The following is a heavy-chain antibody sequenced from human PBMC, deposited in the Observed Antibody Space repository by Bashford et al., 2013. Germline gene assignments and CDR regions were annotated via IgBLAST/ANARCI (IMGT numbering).Heavy chain of an antibody. Sequence: GRFTISRDNAKNSLYLQMNSLRAEDTALYYCAKDGYKGGALDGYFDYWGQGTLVTVSS. D-gene: IGHD1-14*01. CDR3: AKDGYKGGALDGYFDY. V-gene: IGHV3-9*01. J-gene: IGHJ4*02.